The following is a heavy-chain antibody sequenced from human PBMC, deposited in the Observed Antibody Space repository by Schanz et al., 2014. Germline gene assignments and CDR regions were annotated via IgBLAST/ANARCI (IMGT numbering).Heavy chain of an antibody. V-gene: IGHV3-74*01. CDR2: INSVGSNT. D-gene: IGHD6-13*01. Sequence: EVQLVESGGGLVQPGGSLRLSCAASGFTFSSYWMHWVRQVPGKGLVWVSRINSVGSNTDYADSVTGRFTISRDNAKRSLFLQMNSLRVEDTAVYFCVSQTGSTNYWGQGTLVTVSS. CDR3: VSQTGSTNY. J-gene: IGHJ4*02. CDR1: GFTFSSYW.